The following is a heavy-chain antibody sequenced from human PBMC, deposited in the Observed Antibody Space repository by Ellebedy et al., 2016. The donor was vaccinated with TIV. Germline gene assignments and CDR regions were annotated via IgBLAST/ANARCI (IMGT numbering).Heavy chain of an antibody. CDR2: INPSGGST. Sequence: AASVKVSCKASGYTFSSYYMHWVRHAPGQGLEWMGIINPSGGSTTYAQNLQGRVTMTRDTSTTTVYMELSSLRSEDTAVYYCARARSSGWLHTPDYWGQGTLVIVSS. J-gene: IGHJ4*02. CDR1: GYTFSSYY. D-gene: IGHD6-19*01. CDR3: ARARSSGWLHTPDY. V-gene: IGHV1-46*04.